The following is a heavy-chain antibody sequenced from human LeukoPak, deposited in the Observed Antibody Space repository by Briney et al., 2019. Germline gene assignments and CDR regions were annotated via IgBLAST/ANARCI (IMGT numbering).Heavy chain of an antibody. Sequence: GGSLRLSCAASGFSVRSSYMSWVRQAPEKGLECVSVIYSGGSAYYADSVKGRFTISRDNSQNMVYLQMNSLRVDDTAVYYCAKAGGLSSGFWDSWGQGTLVTVSS. V-gene: IGHV3-53*01. CDR2: IYSGGSA. J-gene: IGHJ4*02. D-gene: IGHD6-19*01. CDR1: GFSVRSSY. CDR3: AKAGGLSSGFWDS.